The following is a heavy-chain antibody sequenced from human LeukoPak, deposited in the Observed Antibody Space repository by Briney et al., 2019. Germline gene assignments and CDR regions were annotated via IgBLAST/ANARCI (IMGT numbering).Heavy chain of an antibody. J-gene: IGHJ4*02. V-gene: IGHV3-30*03. D-gene: IGHD6-13*01. Sequence: GGSLRLSCAASGFTFSSYGMHWVRQAPGKGLDWVAVMSYDGSSKYYADSVKGRLTISRDNSKNTLYLQMNSLRPEDTAVYYCARGLRYSTSWVYYFDYWGQGTLVTVSS. CDR1: GFTFSSYG. CDR2: MSYDGSSK. CDR3: ARGLRYSTSWVYYFDY.